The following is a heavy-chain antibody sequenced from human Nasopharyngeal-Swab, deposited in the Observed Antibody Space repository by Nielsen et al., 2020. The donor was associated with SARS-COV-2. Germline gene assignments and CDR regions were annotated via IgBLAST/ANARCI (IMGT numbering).Heavy chain of an antibody. J-gene: IGHJ4*02. CDR1: GFTFSNYW. D-gene: IGHD3-22*01. CDR3: ASHLSYYDRSGYFSEGFDY. CDR2: IKQDGSEK. Sequence: GGSLRLSCAAPGFTFSNYWMSWVRQAPGKGLEWVANIKQDGSEKYYLDSVRGRFTISRDNAKNSLFLQMNSLRAEDTAVYYCASHLSYYDRSGYFSEGFDYWGQGTLVTVSS. V-gene: IGHV3-7*01.